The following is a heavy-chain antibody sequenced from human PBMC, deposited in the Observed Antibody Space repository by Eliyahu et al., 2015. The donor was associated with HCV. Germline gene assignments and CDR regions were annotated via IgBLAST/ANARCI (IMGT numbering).Heavy chain of an antibody. CDR2: IKEDGSAK. Sequence: LSCVASGFTFSDSWMAWVRQAPGQGLEWVANIKEDGSAKTHVDSVKGRFTISRDNAKNSLFLQMNSLRAEDTAIYYCARDSGWNRFDLLGQGTLVTVPA. D-gene: IGHD6-19*01. V-gene: IGHV3-7*03. CDR3: ARDSGWNRFDL. CDR1: GFTFSDSW. J-gene: IGHJ4*02.